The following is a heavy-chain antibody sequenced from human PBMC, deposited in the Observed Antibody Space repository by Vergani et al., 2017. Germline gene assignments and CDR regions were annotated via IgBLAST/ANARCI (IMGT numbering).Heavy chain of an antibody. CDR2: IYYSGST. CDR3: TRHWAGVAANNWFDP. D-gene: IGHD2-15*01. CDR1: NDSVSNTFYY. J-gene: IGHJ5*02. V-gene: IGHV4-39*01. Sequence: QVQLQESGPGLAKPSETLSLTCTVSNDSVSNTFYYWGWIRQTPGKGLEWIGSIYYSGSTYYNPSLESRVTMSVDTSKSQFSLKLSSVTAADTAVYYCTRHWAGVAANNWFDPWGQGTLVTVSS.